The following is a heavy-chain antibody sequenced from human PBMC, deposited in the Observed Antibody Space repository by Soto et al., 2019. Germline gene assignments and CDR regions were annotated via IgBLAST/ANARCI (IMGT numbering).Heavy chain of an antibody. CDR2: INAANGDT. Sequence: ASVTVSCTASGYTFTSYGIHWVRPAPGQRLEWMGWINAANGDTKYSPKFQGRVTITRDTSASTAYMELSSLRSEDTAVYYCVRRHVSATGIDWFDPWGQGTLVTFSS. J-gene: IGHJ5*02. CDR3: VRRHVSATGIDWFDP. D-gene: IGHD6-13*01. V-gene: IGHV1-3*01. CDR1: GYTFTSYG.